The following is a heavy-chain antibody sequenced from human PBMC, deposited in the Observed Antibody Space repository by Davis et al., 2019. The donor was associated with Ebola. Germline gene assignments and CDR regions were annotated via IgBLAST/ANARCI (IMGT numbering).Heavy chain of an antibody. CDR3: AGPLGYCSSTSCPPYYYYYMDV. V-gene: IGHV1-46*03. Sequence: AASVKVSCKASGYTFTSYYMHWVRQAPGQGLEWMGIINPSGGSTSYAQKFQGRVTMTRDTSTSTVYMELSSLRSEDTAVYYCAGPLGYCSSTSCPPYYYYYMDVWGKGTTVTISS. CDR1: GYTFTSYY. J-gene: IGHJ6*03. CDR2: INPSGGST. D-gene: IGHD2-2*01.